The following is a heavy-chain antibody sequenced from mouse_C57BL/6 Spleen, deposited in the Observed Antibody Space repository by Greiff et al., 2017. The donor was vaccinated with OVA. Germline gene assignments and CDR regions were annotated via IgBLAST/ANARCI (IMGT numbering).Heavy chain of an antibody. CDR3: ARWCNYEAYYAMDY. Sequence: QVQLQQPGAELVKPGASVKLSCKASGYTFTSYWMHWVKQRPGQGLEWIGMIHPNSGSTNYNEKFKSKATLTVDKSSSTTYMQLSSLTSEDSAVYYCARWCNYEAYYAMDYWGQGTSVTVSS. CDR1: GYTFTSYW. D-gene: IGHD2-1*01. V-gene: IGHV1-64*01. J-gene: IGHJ4*01. CDR2: IHPNSGST.